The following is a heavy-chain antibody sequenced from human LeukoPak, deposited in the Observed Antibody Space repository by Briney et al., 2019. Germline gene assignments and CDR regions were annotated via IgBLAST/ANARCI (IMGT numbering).Heavy chain of an antibody. CDR1: GYTFSTYG. D-gene: IGHD5-24*01. Sequence: ASVKFSCKASGYTFSTYGISWVRQAPGQGLEWMGWISVYRGNTNYAQNFQGRVAMTTDTSTSTAYMELRSLRSDDTAVYYCARDPDGAMDFDYWGQGTLVTVSS. J-gene: IGHJ4*02. CDR2: ISVYRGNT. V-gene: IGHV1-18*01. CDR3: ARDPDGAMDFDY.